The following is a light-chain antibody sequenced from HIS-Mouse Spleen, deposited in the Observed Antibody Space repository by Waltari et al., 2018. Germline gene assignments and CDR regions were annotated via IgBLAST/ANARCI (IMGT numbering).Light chain of an antibody. CDR3: SSYTSSSTPPYV. CDR1: SSDVGGYNY. CDR2: EVS. V-gene: IGLV2-14*01. Sequence: QSALTQPASVSGSPGQSITISCTGTSSDVGGYNYVSWYQQHPGKAPQLTIYEVSNRPSWVSIRFSGSKSGNTDSLTISGRQAEDEADYYCSSYTSSSTPPYVFGTGTKVTVL. J-gene: IGLJ1*01.